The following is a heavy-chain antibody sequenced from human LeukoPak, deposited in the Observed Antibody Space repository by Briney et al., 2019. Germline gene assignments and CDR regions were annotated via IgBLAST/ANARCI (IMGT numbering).Heavy chain of an antibody. Sequence: ASVKVSCKASGGTFSSYAISWVRQAPEQGLEWMGGIIPIFGTANYAQKLQGRVTITADESTSTAYMELSSLRSEDTAVYYCARVWGDSVYAFDIWGQGTMVTVSS. CDR2: IIPIFGTA. CDR1: GGTFSSYA. CDR3: ARVWGDSVYAFDI. J-gene: IGHJ3*02. V-gene: IGHV1-69*13. D-gene: IGHD3-16*02.